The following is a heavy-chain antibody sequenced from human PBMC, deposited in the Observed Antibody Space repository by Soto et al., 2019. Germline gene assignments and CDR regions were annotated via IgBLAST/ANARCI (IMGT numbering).Heavy chain of an antibody. D-gene: IGHD1-26*01. CDR1: GFTFSSYT. CDR3: VTSELAFAY. Sequence: QMHLVESGGGVVQPGRSLRLSCAASGFTFSSYTMHWVRQAPGRGLEWVAVISQDGGIQHYADSVKGRFTISRDNSESTLYLQMNGLSSEDTAVYYCVTSELAFAYWGQGSLVTVSP. V-gene: IGHV3-30-3*01. CDR2: ISQDGGIQ. J-gene: IGHJ4*02.